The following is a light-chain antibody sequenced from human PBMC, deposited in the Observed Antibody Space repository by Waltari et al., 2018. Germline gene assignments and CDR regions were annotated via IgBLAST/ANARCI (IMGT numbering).Light chain of an antibody. CDR2: GAS. V-gene: IGKV3-15*01. CDR1: QSVSSN. J-gene: IGKJ4*01. Sequence: EIMMTQSPATLSVSPGERATLSCRASQSVSSNLAWYQQKPGQAPRLLIYGASTRATDIPARFSGSGSGTEFTLTISSLQSEDFAVYYCQQYSTWPLTFGGGTKVEIK. CDR3: QQYSTWPLT.